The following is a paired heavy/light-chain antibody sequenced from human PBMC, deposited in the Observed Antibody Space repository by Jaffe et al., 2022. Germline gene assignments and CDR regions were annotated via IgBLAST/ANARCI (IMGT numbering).Light chain of an antibody. J-gene: IGKJ2*01. CDR1: QKISTY. CDR2: GGS. CDR3: QQSHTSPLFS. V-gene: IGKV1-39*01. Sequence: DIQMTQSPSSLSASVGDRVTITCRASQKISTYLNWYQQKSGKGPKLLIYGGSTLQSGVPSRFSGSGSGTDFTLTISSLQPEDSATYYCQQSHTSPLFSFGPGTKLEIK.
Heavy chain of an antibody. J-gene: IGHJ4*02. D-gene: IGHD7-27*01. CDR1: GFIFSTYS. Sequence: EVQLVESGGGLVKPGGSMRLSCAASGFIFSTYSMHWVRQAPGKGLEWVSSIRPSSTSMHYADSVKGRFSISRDNANKLLFLQMNNLRAEDTAIYYCARDSGARLELDYWGQGSLVTVSS. V-gene: IGHV3-21*01. CDR3: ARDSGARLELDY. CDR2: IRPSSTSM.